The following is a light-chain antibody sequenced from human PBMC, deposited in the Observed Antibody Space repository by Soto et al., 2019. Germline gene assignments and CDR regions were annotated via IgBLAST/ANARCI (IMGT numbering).Light chain of an antibody. CDR3: CSYTTSSALV. J-gene: IGLJ3*02. V-gene: IGLV2-14*01. Sequence: QSALTQPASVSGSPGQSITISCTGTSRDVGGHNYVSWYQHHPGKAPKLIIFEVSSRPSGVSSRFSGSKSGDTASLSISGLQTEDEADYYCCSYTTSSALVFGGGTELTVL. CDR2: EVS. CDR1: SRDVGGHNY.